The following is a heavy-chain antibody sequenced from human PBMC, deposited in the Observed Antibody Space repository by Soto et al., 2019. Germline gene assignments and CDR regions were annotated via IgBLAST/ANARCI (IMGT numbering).Heavy chain of an antibody. CDR3: PKEDNYYDSSGYYLDYFHH. V-gene: IGHV3-23*01. D-gene: IGHD3-22*01. CDR1: GFNFSSYA. Sequence: EVQLLESGGGLVQPGGSLRLSCAASGFNFSSYAMTWVRQAPGKGLEWVSIISGSGGNTYYADSGKGRFTISRDNSKNTLYLQMNSLRADNTAVYYCPKEDNYYDSSGYYLDYFHHSVQGTLVTVST. CDR2: ISGSGGNT. J-gene: IGHJ1*01.